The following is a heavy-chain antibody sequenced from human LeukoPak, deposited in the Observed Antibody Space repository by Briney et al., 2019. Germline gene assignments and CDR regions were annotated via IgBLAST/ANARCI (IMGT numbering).Heavy chain of an antibody. CDR1: GFTFSSYE. D-gene: IGHD3-10*01. V-gene: IGHV3-21*01. CDR2: ISSSSSYI. J-gene: IGHJ4*02. CDR3: ARESMVGDYFDY. Sequence: GGSLRLSCAASGFTFSSYEMNWVRQAPGKGLEWVSSISSSSSYIYYADSVKGRFTISRDNAKNSLYLQMNSLRAEDTAVYYCARESMVGDYFDYWGQGTLVTVSS.